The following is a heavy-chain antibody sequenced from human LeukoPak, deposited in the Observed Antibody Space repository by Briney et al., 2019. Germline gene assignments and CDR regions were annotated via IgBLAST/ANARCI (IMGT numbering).Heavy chain of an antibody. D-gene: IGHD5-24*01. Sequence: GASVKVSCKASGGTFSSYAISWVRQAPGQGLEWMGRIIPIFGIANYAQKFQGRVTITADKSTSTVYMGLSSLRSEDTAVYYCAREGEDVEMANWGQGTLVTVSS. CDR2: IIPIFGIA. J-gene: IGHJ4*02. V-gene: IGHV1-69*04. CDR3: AREGEDVEMAN. CDR1: GGTFSSYA.